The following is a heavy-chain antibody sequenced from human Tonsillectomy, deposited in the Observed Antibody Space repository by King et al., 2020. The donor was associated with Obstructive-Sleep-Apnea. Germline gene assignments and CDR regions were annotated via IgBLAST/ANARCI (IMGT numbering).Heavy chain of an antibody. CDR2: IYYSGST. D-gene: IGHD2-15*01. V-gene: IGHV4-59*01. CDR3: ARGGYLDY. Sequence: QLQESGPGLVKPSEPLSLTCTVSGGSISSYFWRWIRQPPGKGLEYIGNIYYSGSTNYNPSLKSRVTISVDTSKNQFSLKLSSVTAADTAVYYCARGGYLDYWGQGTLVTVSS. J-gene: IGHJ4*02. CDR1: GGSISSYF.